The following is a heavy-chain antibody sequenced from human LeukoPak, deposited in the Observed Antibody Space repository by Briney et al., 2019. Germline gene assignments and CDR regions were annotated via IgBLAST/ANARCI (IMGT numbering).Heavy chain of an antibody. D-gene: IGHD2-8*02. Sequence: PSETLSLTCTVSGGSLSSYYWSWIRQPAGKGLEWIGRIYTSGSTNYNPSLKSRVTMSVDTSKNQFSLKLSSVTAADTAVYYCARSRVGYCTGGVCPWYFDLWGRGTLVTVSS. V-gene: IGHV4-4*07. J-gene: IGHJ2*01. CDR1: GGSLSSYY. CDR2: IYTSGST. CDR3: ARSRVGYCTGGVCPWYFDL.